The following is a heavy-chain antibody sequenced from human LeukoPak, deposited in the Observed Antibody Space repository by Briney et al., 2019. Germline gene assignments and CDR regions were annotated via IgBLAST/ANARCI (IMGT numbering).Heavy chain of an antibody. Sequence: SVKVSCTASGGTFSSYAISWVRQAPGQGLEWMGGIIPIFGTANYAQKFQGRVTITADESTSTAYMELSSLRSEDTAVYYCARGYYYDSSGYYSYDAFDIWGQGTMVTVSS. V-gene: IGHV1-69*13. J-gene: IGHJ3*02. CDR3: ARGYYYDSSGYYSYDAFDI. CDR1: GGTFSSYA. D-gene: IGHD3-22*01. CDR2: IIPIFGTA.